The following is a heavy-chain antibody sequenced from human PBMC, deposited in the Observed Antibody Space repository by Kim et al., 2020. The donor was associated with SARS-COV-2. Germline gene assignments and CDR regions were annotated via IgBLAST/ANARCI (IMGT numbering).Heavy chain of an antibody. CDR2: IYYSGSA. CDR3: ARDARVSAGVWFDP. V-gene: IGHV4-59*13. Sequence: SETLSLTCTVSGGSISSYYWSWIRQPPGKGLEWIGYIYYSGSANYNPSLKSRVTISVDTSKNQFSLKLSSVTAADTAVYYCARDARVSAGVWFDPWGQGTLVTVSS. CDR1: GGSISSYY. J-gene: IGHJ5*02. D-gene: IGHD6-19*01.